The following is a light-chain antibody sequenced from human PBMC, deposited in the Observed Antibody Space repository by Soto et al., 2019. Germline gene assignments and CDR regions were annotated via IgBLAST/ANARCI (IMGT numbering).Light chain of an antibody. V-gene: IGKV3-20*01. CDR3: QQYGSSPYT. CDR2: GAS. CDR1: QSVSSSY. J-gene: IGKJ2*01. Sequence: EIVLTQSPGTLSLSPGERATLSCRASQSVSSSYLAWYQQKPGQAPRLLIYGASSRATGIPDRFSGSGSGTAFTLTISRLDPEDFAVYYCQQYGSSPYTFGPGTKLEVQ.